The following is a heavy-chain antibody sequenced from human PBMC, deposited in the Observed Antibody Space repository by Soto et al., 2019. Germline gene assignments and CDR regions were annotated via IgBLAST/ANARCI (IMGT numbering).Heavy chain of an antibody. CDR2: ISSSSSTI. CDR3: ASSPMYSSGWYNGEDY. CDR1: GFTFSSYS. J-gene: IGHJ4*02. Sequence: GGSLSLSCAASGFTFSSYSMNWVRQAPGKGLEWVSYISSSSSTIYYADSVKGRFTISRDNAKNSLYLQMNSLRDEDTAVYYCASSPMYSSGWYNGEDYWGQGTLVTVSS. D-gene: IGHD6-19*01. V-gene: IGHV3-48*02.